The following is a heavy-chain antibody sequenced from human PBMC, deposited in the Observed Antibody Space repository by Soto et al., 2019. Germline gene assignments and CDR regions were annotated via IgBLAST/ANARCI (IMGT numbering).Heavy chain of an antibody. CDR3: ATLFPSCYDTGPFDF. J-gene: IGHJ3*01. CDR2: ISYDGRNI. D-gene: IGHD3-9*01. Sequence: QLQLVESGGGVVQPGRSLRLSCAASGFTFNNYGMHWVRQAPGKGLEWVAVISYDGRNIYYADSVNGRFTISRDSSRGTLYLQMTSLRAADTAMYDCATLFPSCYDTGPFDFWGQGAMVTVSS. CDR1: GFTFNNYG. V-gene: IGHV3-30*03.